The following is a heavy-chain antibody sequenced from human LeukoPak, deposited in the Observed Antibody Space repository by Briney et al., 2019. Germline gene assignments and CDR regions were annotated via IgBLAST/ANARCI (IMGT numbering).Heavy chain of an antibody. J-gene: IGHJ5*02. V-gene: IGHV4-30-2*01. CDR3: ARRGGALRYNWFDP. Sequence: SQTLSLTCAVSGGSISSGGYSWSWIRQPPGKGLEWIGYIYRSGSTFYNPSLKSRVTISVDRSKNQFSLKLSSVTAADTAVYYCARRGGALRYNWFDPWGQGTLVTVSS. D-gene: IGHD3-16*01. CDR2: IYRSGST. CDR1: GGSISSGGYS.